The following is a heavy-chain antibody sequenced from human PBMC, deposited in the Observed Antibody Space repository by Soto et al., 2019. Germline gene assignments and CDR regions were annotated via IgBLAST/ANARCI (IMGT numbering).Heavy chain of an antibody. CDR1: GGTFSSYT. CDR3: ARAGAAAGTLGRNWFDP. Sequence: QVQLVQSGAEVKKPGSSVKVSCKASGGTFSSYTISWVRQAPGQGLEWMGRIIPILGIANYAQKFQGRVTITAEQAASRAYLELRSLRAEDPAVYSCARAGAAAGTLGRNWFDPWGQGTLVTVSS. CDR2: IIPILGIA. J-gene: IGHJ5*02. D-gene: IGHD6-13*01. V-gene: IGHV1-69*02.